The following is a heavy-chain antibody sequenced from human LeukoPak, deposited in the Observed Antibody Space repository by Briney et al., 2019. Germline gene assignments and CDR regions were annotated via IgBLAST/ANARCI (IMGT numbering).Heavy chain of an antibody. Sequence: GGSLRLSCAASGFTFSNYWMSWVRQAPGKGLGWVANINKDGSEKYYVDSVKGRFTISRDNAKNSLYLQMNSLRVEDTAVYYCARDKVTYWGQGTLVTVSS. CDR1: GFTFSNYW. J-gene: IGHJ4*02. CDR2: INKDGSEK. V-gene: IGHV3-7*01. CDR3: ARDKVTY.